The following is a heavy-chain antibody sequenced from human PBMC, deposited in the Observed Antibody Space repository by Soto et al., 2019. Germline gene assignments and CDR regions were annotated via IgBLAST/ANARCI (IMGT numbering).Heavy chain of an antibody. CDR1: GLTFGSRA. Sequence: SGGSLRLSCVASGLTFGSRAMSWVRQAPGEGLQWVSTITDTGGDAKYPDSVRGRFVISRDNSKKTLYLQMTSLTAEDSSMYFCARGSTDSYPGSRIFDFWGRGTLVTVSS. J-gene: IGHJ4*02. V-gene: IGHV3-23*01. CDR2: ITDTGGDA. D-gene: IGHD3-10*01. CDR3: ARGSTDSYPGSRIFDF.